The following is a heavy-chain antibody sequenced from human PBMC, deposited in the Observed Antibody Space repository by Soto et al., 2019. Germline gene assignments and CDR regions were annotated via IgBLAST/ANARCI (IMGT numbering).Heavy chain of an antibody. D-gene: IGHD4-4*01. CDR3: AKPPLQNYYYYYMDV. CDR1: GFTFSSYA. Sequence: SGGSLRLSCAASGFTFSSYAMSWVRQAPGKGLEWVSAISGSGGSTYYADSVKGRFTISRDNSKNTLYLQMNSLRAEDTAVYYCAKPPLQNYYYYYMDVWGKGTAVTVSS. V-gene: IGHV3-23*01. J-gene: IGHJ6*03. CDR2: ISGSGGST.